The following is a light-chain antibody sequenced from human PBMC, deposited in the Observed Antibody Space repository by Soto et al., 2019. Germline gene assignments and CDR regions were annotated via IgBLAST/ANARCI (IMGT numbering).Light chain of an antibody. V-gene: IGKV3-20*01. CDR2: GAS. CDR3: QQYNNWPRT. J-gene: IGKJ1*01. Sequence: EIVLTQSPGTLSLSPGERGTLSCRASQSVSSGYLAWYQQKPGQAPRLLIYGASNRATGIPDRFSGSGSGTDFTLTISRLEPEDFAVYYCQQYNNWPRTFGQGTKVDI. CDR1: QSVSSGY.